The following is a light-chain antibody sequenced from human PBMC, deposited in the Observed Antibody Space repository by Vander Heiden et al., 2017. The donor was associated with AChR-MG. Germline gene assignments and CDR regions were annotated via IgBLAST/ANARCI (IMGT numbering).Light chain of an antibody. CDR3: QQSYSTPIT. CDR2: AAS. V-gene: IGKV1-39*01. CDR1: QSINGY. Sequence: DIQMTQSPSSLSASVGDRVTISCRASQSINGYLNWYQQKPGKAPELLIYAASSLQSGVPSRFRGSESGTDFTLTISSLQPEDFATYYCQQSYSTPITFGGGTKVEIK. J-gene: IGKJ4*01.